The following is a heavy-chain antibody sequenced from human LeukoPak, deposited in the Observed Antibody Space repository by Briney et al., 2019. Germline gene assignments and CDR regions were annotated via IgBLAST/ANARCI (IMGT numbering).Heavy chain of an antibody. D-gene: IGHD4-23*01. J-gene: IGHJ3*02. CDR1: GFTVSSNS. CDR3: AKSRGDYGGLDAFDI. V-gene: IGHV3-53*01. Sequence: GGSLRLSCTVSGFTVSSNSMSWVRQAPGKGLEWVSFIYSDNTHYSDSVKGRFTISRDNSKNTLYLQMNSLRAEDTAVYYCAKSRGDYGGLDAFDIWGQGTMVTVSS. CDR2: IYSDNT.